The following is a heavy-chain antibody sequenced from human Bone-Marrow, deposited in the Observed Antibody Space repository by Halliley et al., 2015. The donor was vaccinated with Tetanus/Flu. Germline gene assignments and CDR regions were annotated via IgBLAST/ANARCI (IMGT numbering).Heavy chain of an antibody. CDR2: VAPVASFV. Sequence: GGVAPVASFVNYRPSFQGHVTISIDKSITSAYLQWSSLRASDTAIYYCARRGIGALDSPMDVWGQGTTVTVTS. J-gene: IGHJ6*02. V-gene: IGHV5-10-1*01. CDR3: ARRGIGALDSPMDV. D-gene: IGHD6-13*01.